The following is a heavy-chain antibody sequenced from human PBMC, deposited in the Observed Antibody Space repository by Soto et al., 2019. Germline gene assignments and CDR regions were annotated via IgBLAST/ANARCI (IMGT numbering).Heavy chain of an antibody. V-gene: IGHV4-31*03. CDR1: GGSISSGGYY. J-gene: IGHJ5*02. D-gene: IGHD6-19*01. CDR2: IDYSGST. Sequence: QVQLQESGPGLVKPSQTLSLTCTVSGGSISSGGYYWSWIRQHPGKGLEWIGYIDYSGSTYYNPSLKSRVTTSVDTSKNQYSLKLSSVTAADTAVYYCASHLAVAGLGWFDPWGQGTLVTVSS. CDR3: ASHLAVAGLGWFDP.